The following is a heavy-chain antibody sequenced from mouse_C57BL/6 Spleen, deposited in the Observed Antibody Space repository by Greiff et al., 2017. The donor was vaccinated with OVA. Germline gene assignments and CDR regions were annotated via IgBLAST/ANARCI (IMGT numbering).Heavy chain of an antibody. Sequence: QVQLKQPGAELVRPGSSVKLSCKASGYTFTSYWMHWVKQRPIQGLEWIGNIDPSDSETHYNQKFKDKATLTVDKSSSTAYMQLSSLTSEDSAVYYCARDSNYVTYFDYWGQGTTLTVSS. V-gene: IGHV1-52*01. D-gene: IGHD2-5*01. J-gene: IGHJ2*01. CDR3: ARDSNYVTYFDY. CDR2: IDPSDSET. CDR1: GYTFTSYW.